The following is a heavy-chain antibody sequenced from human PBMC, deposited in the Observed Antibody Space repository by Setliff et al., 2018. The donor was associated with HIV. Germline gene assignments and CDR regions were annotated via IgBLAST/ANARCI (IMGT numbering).Heavy chain of an antibody. J-gene: IGHJ5*01. Sequence: PGGSLRLSCAASGFTFSDSWMNWVRQAPGKGLEWVGRIKSRTDGGATDYAAPVKGRFSISRDDSKKTLYLQMDSLKTEDTAMYYCVTVRTISGFKCLDSWGQGTLVTVSS. CDR1: GFTFSDSW. CDR2: IKSRTDGGAT. V-gene: IGHV3-15*01. CDR3: VTVRTISGFKCLDS.